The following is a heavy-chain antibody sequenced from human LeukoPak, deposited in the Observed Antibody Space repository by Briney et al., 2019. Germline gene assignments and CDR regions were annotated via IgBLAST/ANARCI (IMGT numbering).Heavy chain of an antibody. Sequence: GGALRLSCSASGFSFINYAISWVRQAPAKGLEWVSLIIASSGATFYADSVKGRFTISIDNSKNTLYMQMNRLRAEDTALYYWAKGGYDYVEMGYFDYWGEGTLVTVSS. CDR3: AKGGYDYVEMGYFDY. CDR2: IIASSGAT. J-gene: IGHJ4*02. CDR1: GFSFINYA. D-gene: IGHD5-12*01. V-gene: IGHV3-23*01.